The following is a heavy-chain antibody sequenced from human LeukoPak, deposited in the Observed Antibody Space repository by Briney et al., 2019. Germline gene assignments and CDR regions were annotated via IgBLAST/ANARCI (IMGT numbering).Heavy chain of an antibody. Sequence: SETLSLTCTVSGGSISSGGYYWSWIRQHPGKGLEWIGYIYYSGSTYYNPSLKSRVTISVDTSKNQFSRKLSSVTAADTAVYYCARGHVENNGGDFDYWGQGTLVTVSS. J-gene: IGHJ4*02. CDR3: ARGHVENNGGDFDY. D-gene: IGHD3-16*01. CDR2: IYYSGST. V-gene: IGHV4-31*03. CDR1: GGSISSGGYY.